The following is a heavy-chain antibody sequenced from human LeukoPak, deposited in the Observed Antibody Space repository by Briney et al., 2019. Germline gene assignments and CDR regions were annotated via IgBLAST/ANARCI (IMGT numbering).Heavy chain of an antibody. CDR2: IYYSGST. CDR1: GGSIRSGDYY. J-gene: IGHJ4*02. Sequence: SQILSLTCTVSGGSIRSGDYYWSWIRQPPGKGLEWIGYIYYSGSTYYNPYFKSRFTISVDTSKNRFSLRLTSVTAADTAVYYCARGENYYDSSGYYFDSWGQGTLVTVSS. D-gene: IGHD3-22*01. CDR3: ARGENYYDSSGYYFDS. V-gene: IGHV4-30-4*08.